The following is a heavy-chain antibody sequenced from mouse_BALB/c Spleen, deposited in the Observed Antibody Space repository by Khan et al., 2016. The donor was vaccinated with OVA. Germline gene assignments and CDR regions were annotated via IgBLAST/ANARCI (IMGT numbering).Heavy chain of an antibody. V-gene: IGHV1-9*01. CDR1: GYTFSSYW. J-gene: IGHJ3*01. D-gene: IGHD1-1*01. CDR2: ILSGSGSN. CDR3: ARSPLNHYGSSPFAY. Sequence: QVRLQQSGVELMKPGASVKISCKASGYTFSSYWIQWVKQRPGHGLEWIGEILSGSGSNNYNEKFKGKATITADTSSNTAYMQLSSLTSEDSAVYYCARSPLNHYGSSPFAYWGQGTLVTVSA.